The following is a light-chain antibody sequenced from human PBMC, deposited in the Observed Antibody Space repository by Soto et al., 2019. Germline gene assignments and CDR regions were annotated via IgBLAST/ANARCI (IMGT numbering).Light chain of an antibody. J-gene: IGLJ1*01. V-gene: IGLV2-14*01. CDR2: DVS. CDR1: SSDVGGYNY. CDR3: SSYTSSSSG. Sequence: QSVLTQPASVSGSPGQSITISCTGTSSDVGGYNYVSWYQQHPGKATKLMIYDVSNWPSGVSNRFSGSKSGNTASPTISGLQAEDEADYYCSSYTSSSSGFGTGTKVTVL.